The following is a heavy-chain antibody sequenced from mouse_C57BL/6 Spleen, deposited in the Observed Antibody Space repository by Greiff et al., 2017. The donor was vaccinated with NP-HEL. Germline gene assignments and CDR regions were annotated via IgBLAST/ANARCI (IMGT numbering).Heavy chain of an antibody. Sequence: QVQLQPSGAELVRPGASVKMSCKASGYTFTSYNMHWVKQTPRQGLEWIGAIYPGNGDTSYNQKFKGKATLTVDKSSSTAYMQLSSLTSEDSAVYFCARSLNYYGSTSPWYFDVWGTGTTVTVSS. CDR1: GYTFTSYN. CDR3: ARSLNYYGSTSPWYFDV. J-gene: IGHJ1*03. CDR2: IYPGNGDT. V-gene: IGHV1-12*01. D-gene: IGHD1-1*01.